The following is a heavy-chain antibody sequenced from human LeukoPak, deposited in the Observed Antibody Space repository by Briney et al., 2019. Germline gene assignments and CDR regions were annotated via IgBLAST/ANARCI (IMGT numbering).Heavy chain of an antibody. J-gene: IGHJ5*02. V-gene: IGHV4-59*01. CDR2: IYYSGST. Sequence: PSETLSLTCTVSGGSISIYYWSWIRQPPGKGLEWIWYIYYSGSTNYNPSLTSRGNISVDTSTTPFSLTLSSVTAADTAVYYCARATAAGYFGSNWFDPWGQGTLVTVSS. D-gene: IGHD3-9*01. CDR3: ARATAAGYFGSNWFDP. CDR1: GGSISIYY.